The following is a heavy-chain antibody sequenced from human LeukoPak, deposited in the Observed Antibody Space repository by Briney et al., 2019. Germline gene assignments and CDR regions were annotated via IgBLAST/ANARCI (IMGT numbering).Heavy chain of an antibody. V-gene: IGHV3-30*18. CDR2: ISYDGSNT. CDR1: GVTFISYG. Sequence: PGGSLLLSCAASGVTFISYGIHGVRQAPGKELEWVAVISYDGSNTYYADSLKGRFTISRDNSKNTLYLQMNSLRAEDTAVYYCAKDFDSSGYFPDYWGQGTLVTVSS. D-gene: IGHD3-22*01. CDR3: AKDFDSSGYFPDY. J-gene: IGHJ4*02.